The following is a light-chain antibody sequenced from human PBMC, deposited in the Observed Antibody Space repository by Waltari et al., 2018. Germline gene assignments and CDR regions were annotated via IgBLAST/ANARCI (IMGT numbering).Light chain of an antibody. J-gene: IGLJ3*02. CDR1: TSNIGGHL. CDR2: RDG. Sequence: QSVVTQPPSASGTPGQRVSISCAGSTSNIGGHLVYWFQQLPGTAPKLLIYRDGQRPSGVPNRFSASKSGTSASLAISGLRAEDEAGDYCATWDDRLRVWVFGGGTKLTVL. CDR3: ATWDDRLRVWV. V-gene: IGLV1-47*01.